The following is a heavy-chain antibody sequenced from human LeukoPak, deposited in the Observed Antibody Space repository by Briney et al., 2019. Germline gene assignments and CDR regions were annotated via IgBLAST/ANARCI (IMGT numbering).Heavy chain of an antibody. D-gene: IGHD3-22*01. V-gene: IGHV3-30*01. J-gene: IGHJ6*03. CDR2: ISFDGSHK. Sequence: GGSLRLSCAASGFTFSSYAMNWVRQAPGKGLEWVAVISFDGSHKYYADSVKGRITISRDKSKNTVYLQMISLRAEDTAIYYCARDTYYESSPYTQISYYMDVWGMGTMVTVSS. CDR1: GFTFSSYA. CDR3: ARDTYYESSPYTQISYYMDV.